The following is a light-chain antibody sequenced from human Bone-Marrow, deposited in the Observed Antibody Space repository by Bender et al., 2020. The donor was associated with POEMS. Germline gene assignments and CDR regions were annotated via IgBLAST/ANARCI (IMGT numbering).Light chain of an antibody. J-gene: IGLJ1*01. Sequence: QSALTQPASVSGSPGQSITISCSGTGSDFGDFDSVSWYQQPPGKAPKLIIFGVSHRPSGVSIRFSGSKFDTTASLTISGLQPEDEADYFCCSHSTRTTFVFGTGTRVTVL. V-gene: IGLV2-14*01. CDR3: CSHSTRTTFV. CDR2: GVS. CDR1: GSDFGDFDS.